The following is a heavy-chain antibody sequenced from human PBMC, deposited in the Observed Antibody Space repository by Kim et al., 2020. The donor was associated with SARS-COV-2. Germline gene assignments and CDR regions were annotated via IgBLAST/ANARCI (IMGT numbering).Heavy chain of an antibody. D-gene: IGHD3-10*01. J-gene: IGHJ5*02. Sequence: SETLSLTCTVSGGSISSSSYYWGWIRQPPGKGLEWIGSIYYSGSTYYNPSLKSRVTISVDTSKNQFSLKLSSVTAADTAVYYCARRFGISGSYLLHVNELNWFDPWGQGTLVTVSS. CDR1: GGSISSSSYY. CDR2: IYYSGST. CDR3: ARRFGISGSYLLHVNELNWFDP. V-gene: IGHV4-39*01.